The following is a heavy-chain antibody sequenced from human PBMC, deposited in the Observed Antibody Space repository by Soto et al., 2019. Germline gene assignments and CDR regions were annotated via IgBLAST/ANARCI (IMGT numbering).Heavy chain of an antibody. CDR2: IIPILGIA. J-gene: IGHJ4*02. V-gene: IGHV1-69*02. CDR1: GGTFSSYT. CDR3: ARALRGSGSYYNYYFDY. Sequence: ASVKVSCKASGGTFSSYTISWVRQAPGQGLEWMGRIIPILGIANYAQKFQGRVTITADKSTSTAYMELSSLRSEDTAVYYCARALRGSGSYYNYYFDYWGQGTLVTVSS. D-gene: IGHD3-10*01.